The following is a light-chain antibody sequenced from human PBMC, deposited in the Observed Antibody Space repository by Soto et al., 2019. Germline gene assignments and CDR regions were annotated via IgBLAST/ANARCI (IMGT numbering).Light chain of an antibody. J-gene: IGKJ2*01. CDR3: QHAYT. V-gene: IGKV1-39*01. Sequence: DIQMTQSPSSLSASVGDRVTITCRASQSISSYLNWYQQKPGKAPKLLIYAASSLQSGVPSRFRGIGSGTDFTLTISSLQPEDFATYYCQHAYTFGQGTKLEIK. CDR1: QSISSY. CDR2: AAS.